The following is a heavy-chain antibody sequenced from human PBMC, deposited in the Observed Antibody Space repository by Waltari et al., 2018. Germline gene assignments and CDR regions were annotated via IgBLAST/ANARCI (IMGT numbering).Heavy chain of an antibody. CDR2: IVVGSGNT. J-gene: IGHJ4*02. CDR3: AAGTSYYGSGSLH. D-gene: IGHD3-10*01. CDR1: GFTFTSSA. Sequence: QMQLVQSGPEVKKPGPSVKVSCKASGFTFTSSAVQWVRQARGQRLEWIGWIVVGSGNTNYAQKFQERVTITRDMSTSTAYMELSSLRSEDTAVYYCAAGTSYYGSGSLHWGQGTLVTVSS. V-gene: IGHV1-58*01.